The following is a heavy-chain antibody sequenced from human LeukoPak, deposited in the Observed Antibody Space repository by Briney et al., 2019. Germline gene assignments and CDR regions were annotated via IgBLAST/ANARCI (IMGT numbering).Heavy chain of an antibody. CDR2: MKPDGSEI. V-gene: IGHV3-7*01. D-gene: IGHD3-22*01. CDR3: ARVLSGSWDWFDP. J-gene: IGHJ5*02. CDR1: GFTFSSSW. Sequence: PGGSLRLSCAASGFTFSSSWMTWVRQAPGKGLEWVANMKPDGSEIYYVDSVKGRFTISRDNAKNSLYLQMNSLRAEDTAVYYCARVLSGSWDWFDPWGQGTLVTVSS.